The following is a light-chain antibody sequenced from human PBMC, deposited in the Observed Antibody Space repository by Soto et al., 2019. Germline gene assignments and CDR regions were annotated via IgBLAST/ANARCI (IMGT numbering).Light chain of an antibody. V-gene: IGLV2-11*01. CDR1: SSDVGDYNY. CDR3: CSYAGRYTWV. J-gene: IGLJ3*02. CDR2: AVN. Sequence: QSALTQPRSVSGSPGQSVTISCTGTSSDVGDYNYVSWYQQHPGKAPKLLIYAVNMRPSGVPDLFSGSKSGNTASLTISGLQAEDEAYYSCCSYAGRYTWVFGGGTKLTVL.